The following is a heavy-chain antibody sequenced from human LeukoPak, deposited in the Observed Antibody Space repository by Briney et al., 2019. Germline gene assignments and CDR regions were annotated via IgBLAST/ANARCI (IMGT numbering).Heavy chain of an antibody. D-gene: IGHD6-19*01. Sequence: GGSLRLSCAASGFTVSSNYMSWVRQAPGKGLEWVSVIYSGGSTYYADSVKGRFTISGDNSKNTLYLQMNSLRAEDTAVYYCARGVAVAGPEGFDYWGQGTLVTVSS. V-gene: IGHV3-66*01. J-gene: IGHJ4*02. CDR3: ARGVAVAGPEGFDY. CDR2: IYSGGST. CDR1: GFTVSSNY.